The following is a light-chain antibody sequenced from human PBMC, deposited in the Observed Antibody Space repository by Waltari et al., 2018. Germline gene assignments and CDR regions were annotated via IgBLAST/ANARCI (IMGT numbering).Light chain of an antibody. CDR3: CSYAGSSTWV. V-gene: IGLV2-23*01. CDR2: EGS. Sequence: QSALTQPASVSGSPGQSITISCTGNSSDVGSYNLVSWYQQHPGKAPKLMIYEGSKRPSGFSNRFSGSKTGNTASLTICGRQAEDEADYYCCSYAGSSTWVFGGGTKLTVL. J-gene: IGLJ3*02. CDR1: SSDVGSYNL.